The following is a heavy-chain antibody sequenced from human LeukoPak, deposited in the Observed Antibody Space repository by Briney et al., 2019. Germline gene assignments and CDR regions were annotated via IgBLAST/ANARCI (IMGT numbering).Heavy chain of an antibody. J-gene: IGHJ4*02. CDR3: ARRTAYSSCNY. CDR2: ISGSGSTI. D-gene: IGHD6-6*01. CDR1: GFTFSDYY. Sequence: PGGSLRLSCAASGFTFSDYYMSWIRQAPGKGLGWVSYISGSGSTIYYADSVKGRFTISRDNAKNSLYLQMNSLRAEDTAVYYCARRTAYSSCNYWGQGTLVTVSS. V-gene: IGHV3-11*01.